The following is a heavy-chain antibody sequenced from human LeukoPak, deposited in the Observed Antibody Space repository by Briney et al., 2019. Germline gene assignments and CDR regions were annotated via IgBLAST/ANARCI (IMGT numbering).Heavy chain of an antibody. D-gene: IGHD1-7*01. CDR3: VREEGQGTARMFDC. V-gene: IGHV6-1*01. J-gene: IGHJ4*02. Sequence: SQTLSLTCAISGDNVSSNSAAWNWIRQSPSRGLEWLGRTYYRSKWYSAYAVSVKSRITINSDTSKNQFSLQLNSVTPEDAAVYYCVREEGQGTARMFDCWGQGIPVTVSS. CDR2: TYYRSKWYS. CDR1: GDNVSSNSAA.